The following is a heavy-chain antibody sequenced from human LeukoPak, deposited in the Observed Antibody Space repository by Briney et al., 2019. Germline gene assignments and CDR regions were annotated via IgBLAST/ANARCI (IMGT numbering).Heavy chain of an antibody. V-gene: IGHV4-59*06. CDR1: GGSISSYY. CDR3: ARVQRAWNYYFDY. J-gene: IGHJ4*02. CDR2: IYHSGST. Sequence: SETLSLTCSVSGGSISSYYWSWIRQPAGKGLEWIGYIYHSGSTYYNPSLKSRVTISVDRSKNQFSLKLSSVTAADTAVYYCARVQRAWNYYFDYWGQGTLVTVSS. D-gene: IGHD1-7*01.